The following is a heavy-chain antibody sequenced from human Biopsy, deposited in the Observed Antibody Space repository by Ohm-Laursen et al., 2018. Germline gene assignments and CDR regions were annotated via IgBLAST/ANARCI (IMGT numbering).Heavy chain of an antibody. CDR3: VRGVDYYDPYHYYALDV. CDR1: GESFNGYY. J-gene: IGHJ6*02. V-gene: IGHV4-34*01. Sequence: GTLSLTCSVYGESFNGYYWSWIRQTPGKGLEWIGEINHSGRTNYNPSLKSRVTISVDMSKNQFSLKVRSVTAADTAVYYCVRGVDYYDPYHYYALDVWGQGTTVTVSS. D-gene: IGHD3-22*01. CDR2: INHSGRT.